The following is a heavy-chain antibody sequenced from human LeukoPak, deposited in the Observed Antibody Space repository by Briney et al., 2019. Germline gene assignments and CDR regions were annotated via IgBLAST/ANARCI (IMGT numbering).Heavy chain of an antibody. CDR2: ISSSGTTK. D-gene: IGHD5-18*01. CDR1: GFIFSAYE. CDR3: ERDRGSNSYGLDY. J-gene: IGHJ4*02. Sequence: PGGPLRLSCAASGFIFSAYEMNWVRQAPGKGLEWVSYISSSGTTKYYADSVKGRFTISRDNVKNSLYLQMNSLRAEDTAVYYCERDRGSNSYGLDYWGQGTLVTVSS. V-gene: IGHV3-48*03.